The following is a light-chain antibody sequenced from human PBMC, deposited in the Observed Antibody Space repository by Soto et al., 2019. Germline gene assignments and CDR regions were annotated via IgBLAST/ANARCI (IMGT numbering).Light chain of an antibody. CDR2: GAS. J-gene: IGKJ4*01. CDR3: QQYNNYPLT. V-gene: IGKV3-15*01. Sequence: IVMSLSPATLSVSPGERASLSCRASQSVSSNLAWYQQNPGQAPRLLIYGASTRATGIPARFSGSGSGTEFTLTISSLQSEDFATYYCQQYNNYPLTFGGGTKV. CDR1: QSVSSN.